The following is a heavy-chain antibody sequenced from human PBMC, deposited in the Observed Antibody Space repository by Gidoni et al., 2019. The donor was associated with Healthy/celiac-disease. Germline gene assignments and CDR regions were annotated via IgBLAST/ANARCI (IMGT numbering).Heavy chain of an antibody. V-gene: IGHV3-21*01. D-gene: IGHD3-10*01. CDR3: ARVSGRSYYYYMDV. Sequence: EVQLVESGGGLVKPGGSLRLSCAASGFTFSSYSMNWVRQAPGKGLEWVSSISSSSSYIYYADSVKGRFTISRDNAKNSLYLQMNSLRAEDTAVYYCARVSGRSYYYYMDVWGKGTTVTVSS. J-gene: IGHJ6*03. CDR1: GFTFSSYS. CDR2: ISSSSSYI.